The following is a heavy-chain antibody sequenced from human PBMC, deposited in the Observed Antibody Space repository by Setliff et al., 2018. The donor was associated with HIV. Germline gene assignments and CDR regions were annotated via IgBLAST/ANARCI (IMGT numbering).Heavy chain of an antibody. CDR1: GFTFSTYA. J-gene: IGHJ4*02. D-gene: IGHD3-9*01. CDR2: ITSSGNYK. CDR3: ARDQDWAFDY. V-gene: IGHV3-21*01. Sequence: GGSLRLSCAASGFTFSTYAMHWVRQAPGKGLEWVSSITSSGNYKSYADSVQGRFTISRDNSKNTLYLQMNSLRTEDTAMYYCARDQDWAFDYWGQGTLVTVSS.